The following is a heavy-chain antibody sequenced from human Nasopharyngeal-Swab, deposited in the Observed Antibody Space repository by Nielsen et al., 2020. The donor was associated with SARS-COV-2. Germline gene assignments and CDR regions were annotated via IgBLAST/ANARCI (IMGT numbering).Heavy chain of an antibody. V-gene: IGHV3-48*03. Sequence: GESLKISCAASGFTFSNYEMNWVRQAPGKGLEWVSYISSSGSTIYYADSVKGRFTISRDNAKNSLYLQMNSLRAEDTAVYYCARHYDPFDYWGQGTLVTVSS. D-gene: IGHD3-3*01. J-gene: IGHJ4*02. CDR1: GFTFSNYE. CDR2: ISSSGSTI. CDR3: ARHYDPFDY.